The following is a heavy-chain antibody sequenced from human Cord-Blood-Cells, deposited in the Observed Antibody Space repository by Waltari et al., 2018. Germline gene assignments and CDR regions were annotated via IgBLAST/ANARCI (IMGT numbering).Heavy chain of an antibody. V-gene: IGHV1-2*02. CDR3: ARDTTAFHDAFGI. CDR1: GYTFTGDY. J-gene: IGHJ3*02. Sequence: QIPLVQPGAEVTKPAASVKVSCKASGYTFTGDYIHGVRQAPGQGLEWMGFINPNSGDTNYAQKFHGRVTMTRDTSISTAYMELSRVRSDDTGVYDCARDTTAFHDAFGIWGQGTMVTDAS. CDR2: INPNSGDT. D-gene: IGHD4-17*01.